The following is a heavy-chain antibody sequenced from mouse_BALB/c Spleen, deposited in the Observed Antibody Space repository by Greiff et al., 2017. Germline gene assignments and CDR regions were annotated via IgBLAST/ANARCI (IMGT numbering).Heavy chain of an antibody. D-gene: IGHD2-14*01. V-gene: IGHV5-4*02. CDR2: ISDGGSYT. Sequence: EVKLMESGGGLVKPGGSLKLSCAASGFTFSDYYMYWVRQTPEKRLEWVATISDGGSYTYYPDSVKGRFTISRDNAKNNLYLQMSSLKSEDTAMYYCARDRGSYYRFSWFAYWGQGTLVTVSA. CDR1: GFTFSDYY. CDR3: ARDRGSYYRFSWFAY. J-gene: IGHJ3*01.